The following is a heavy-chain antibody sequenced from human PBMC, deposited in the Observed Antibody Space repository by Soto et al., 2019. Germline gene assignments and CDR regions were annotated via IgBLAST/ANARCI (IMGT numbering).Heavy chain of an antibody. CDR2: IKTDGSST. CDR3: AKREGHTFGLFH. CDR1: GFSFSAYW. V-gene: IGHV3-74*01. Sequence: EVQLVESGGGLVQPGGSLRLSCAASGFSFSAYWIHWVRQAPEKGLGWVSRIKTDGSSTDYADSVKGRFTISRDNAKNILYLQMDSLRVEDTAVYYCAKREGHTFGLFHWGQGTLVTVSS. J-gene: IGHJ4*02. D-gene: IGHD5-18*01.